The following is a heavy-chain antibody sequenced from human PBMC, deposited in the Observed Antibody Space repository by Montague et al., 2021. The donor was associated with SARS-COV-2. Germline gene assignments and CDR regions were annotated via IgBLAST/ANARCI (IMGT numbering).Heavy chain of an antibody. CDR3: ARDRSWLILGELDY. CDR1: GFTFSSYA. D-gene: IGHD6-19*01. V-gene: IGHV3-30*04. Sequence: SQRLSCAASGFTFSSYAMHWVRQAPGKGLEWVAVISDDGSKKYYVDSVKGRFTISRDNSKNTLYLQMNSLRTEDTAVYYCARDRSWLILGELDYWGQGTLVTVSS. CDR2: ISDDGSKK. J-gene: IGHJ4*02.